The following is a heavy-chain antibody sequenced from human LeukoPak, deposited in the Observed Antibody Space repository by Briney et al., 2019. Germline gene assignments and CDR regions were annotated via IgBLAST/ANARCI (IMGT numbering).Heavy chain of an antibody. CDR2: IHSDGTT. CDR3: ARLNFRGGEALHFDS. V-gene: IGHV4-4*09. J-gene: IGHJ4*02. Sequence: SETLSLTCSVSGGSLSNYYWGWIRQPPGKGLEFIGYIHSDGTTNYDSSLQSRVAISLDTSKIQFSLRLYSVTAADTALYFCARLNFRGGEALHFDSWGQGTLVTVSS. CDR1: GGSLSNYY. D-gene: IGHD3-16*01.